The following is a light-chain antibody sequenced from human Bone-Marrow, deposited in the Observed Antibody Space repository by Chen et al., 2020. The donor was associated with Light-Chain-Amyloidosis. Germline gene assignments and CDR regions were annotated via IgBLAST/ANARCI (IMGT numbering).Light chain of an antibody. Sequence: FMLTQPHSLSESPWKTVTISCTGSSRSIASNYVQWYQQRPGSPPTTVIYEDNQRPSGVPDRFSGSIDSSSNSASLTISGLKTEDEADYDCQSYDSSNPAWVFGGGTKLTVL. J-gene: IGLJ3*02. CDR3: QSYDSSNPAWV. V-gene: IGLV6-57*02. CDR2: EDN. CDR1: SRSIASNY.